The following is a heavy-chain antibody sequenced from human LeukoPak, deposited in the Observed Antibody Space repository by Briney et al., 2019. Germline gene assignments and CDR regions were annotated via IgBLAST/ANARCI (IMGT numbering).Heavy chain of an antibody. CDR3: AKVHDSSGYPYFDY. CDR2: ISGSGGST. Sequence: PGGSLRLSCAASGFTFSSYEMNWVRQAPGKGLEWVSAISGSGGSTYYADSVKGRFTISRDNSKNTLYLQMNSLRAEDTAVYYCAKVHDSSGYPYFDYWGQGTLVTVSS. D-gene: IGHD3-22*01. J-gene: IGHJ4*02. V-gene: IGHV3-23*01. CDR1: GFTFSSYE.